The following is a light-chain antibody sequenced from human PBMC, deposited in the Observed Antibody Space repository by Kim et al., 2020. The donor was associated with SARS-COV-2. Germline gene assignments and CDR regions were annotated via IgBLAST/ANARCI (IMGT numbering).Light chain of an antibody. V-gene: IGLV3-19*01. CDR3: NSRDSSGNHLKVV. J-gene: IGLJ2*01. Sequence: GQTVRITCQGDSLRSYYASWYQQKPGQAPVIVIYGKNNRPSGIPDRFSGSSSGNTASLTITGAQAEDEADYYCNSRDSSGNHLKVVFGGGTQLTVL. CDR2: GKN. CDR1: SLRSYY.